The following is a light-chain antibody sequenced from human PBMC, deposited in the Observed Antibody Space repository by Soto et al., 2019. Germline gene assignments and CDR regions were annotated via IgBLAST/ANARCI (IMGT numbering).Light chain of an antibody. CDR2: FGS. V-gene: IGKV2-28*01. CDR1: QSLLYNNTYNY. J-gene: IGKJ5*01. CDR3: MQALQSLT. Sequence: DIVMTQSPLTLPVTPGEPAYISCRSSQSLLYNNTYNYLDWYVQKPGQSPQLLIYFGSNRAPGVPDRFSGSGSGTDFTLKINRVEAEDVGTYYCMQALQSLTFGQGTRLEIK.